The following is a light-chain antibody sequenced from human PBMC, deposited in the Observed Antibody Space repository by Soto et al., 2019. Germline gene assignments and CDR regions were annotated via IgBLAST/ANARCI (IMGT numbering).Light chain of an antibody. CDR3: QQYNNWPFPSWT. V-gene: IGKV3-15*01. J-gene: IGKJ1*01. CDR1: QSVSSN. CDR2: GAS. Sequence: EIVMTQSPATLSVSPGERATLSCRASQSVSSNLAWYQQKPGQAPRLLIYGASTRATGIPARFSGSGSGPEFTLTISSLQSEDFAVYYCQQYNNWPFPSWTFGQGTKGEIK.